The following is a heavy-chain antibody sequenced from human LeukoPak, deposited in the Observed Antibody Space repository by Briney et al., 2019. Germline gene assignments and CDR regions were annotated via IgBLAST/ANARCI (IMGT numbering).Heavy chain of an antibody. CDR1: GGSFSGYY. D-gene: IGHD3-10*01. CDR3: ARRGMTMVRGVIIN. CDR2: INHSGST. J-gene: IGHJ4*02. V-gene: IGHV4-34*01. Sequence: PSETLSLTCAVYGGSFSGYYWSWIRQPPGKGLEWIGEINHSGSTNYNPSLKSRVTISVDTSKNQFSLKLSSVTAADTAVYYCARRGMTMVRGVIINWGQGTLVTVSS.